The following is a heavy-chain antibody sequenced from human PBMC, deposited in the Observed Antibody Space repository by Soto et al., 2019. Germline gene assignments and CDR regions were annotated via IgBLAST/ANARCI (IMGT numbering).Heavy chain of an antibody. CDR2: IIPIFGTA. D-gene: IGHD3-3*01. V-gene: IGHV1-69*06. CDR3: ARDMTQYYDFWSGPGT. Sequence: AXVKVASTGYGGTFSSSAMRWVRQVPGQGLEWIGGIIPIFGTANYAQKFQGRVTITADKSTSTAYMELSSMRSEDTAVYYCARDMTQYYDFWSGPGTWGQGTLVTVPS. J-gene: IGHJ5*02. CDR1: GGTFSSSA.